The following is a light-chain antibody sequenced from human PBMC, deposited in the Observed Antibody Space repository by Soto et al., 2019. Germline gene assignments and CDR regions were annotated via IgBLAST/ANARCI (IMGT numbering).Light chain of an antibody. CDR3: QQRSNWPLT. J-gene: IGKJ4*01. CDR2: SAS. V-gene: IGKV3-15*01. Sequence: EVVMTQSPATLSVSPGERATLSCRASQSIRTDLAWYQQKPGQAPSLLIFSASTRATGVPARFSGSGSGTEFTLTISSLQSEDFAVYYCQQRSNWPLTFGGGTKVEIK. CDR1: QSIRTD.